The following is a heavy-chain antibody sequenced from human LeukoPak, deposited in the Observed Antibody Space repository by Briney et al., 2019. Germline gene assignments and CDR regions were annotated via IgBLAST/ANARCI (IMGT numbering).Heavy chain of an antibody. V-gene: IGHV1-18*01. CDR2: ISAYNGNT. J-gene: IGHJ4*02. D-gene: IGHD6-19*01. CDR1: GYTFTSFG. CDR3: ARAKSVVVTGAGALGY. Sequence: ASVKVSCKASGYTFTSFGINWVRQAPGQGLEWIGWISAYNGNTNCAQKIQDRVTMTTDTSTRTAYMELRSLRSDDTAVYYCARAKSVVVTGAGALGYWGQGTLVTVSS.